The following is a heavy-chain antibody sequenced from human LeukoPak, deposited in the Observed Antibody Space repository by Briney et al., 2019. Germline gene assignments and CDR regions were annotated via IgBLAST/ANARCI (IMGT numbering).Heavy chain of an antibody. J-gene: IGHJ4*02. V-gene: IGHV3-48*02. CDR3: TRGGFYFEK. Sequence: GGSLRLSCVGSGYDFKSYSMNWDRQAPGKGLEWISYITSSSSSIFYAASVRGRFTISRDNAMNSMYLQMNSLRDEDTAVYYCTRGGFYFEKWGQGSLVTVTS. CDR1: GYDFKSYS. CDR2: ITSSSSSI.